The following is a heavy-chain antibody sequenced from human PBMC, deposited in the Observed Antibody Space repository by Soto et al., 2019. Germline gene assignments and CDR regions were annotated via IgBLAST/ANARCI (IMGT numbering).Heavy chain of an antibody. D-gene: IGHD1-1*01. CDR3: ARLSGQRGTTGVNYYYYMDV. V-gene: IGHV5-51*01. CDR2: IYPGDSDT. J-gene: IGHJ6*03. CDR1: GYSFTSYW. Sequence: PGESLKISCKGSGYSFTSYWIGWVRQMPGKGLEWMGIIYPGDSDTRYSPSFQGQVTISADKSISTAYLQWSSLKASDTAMYYCARLSGQRGTTGVNYYYYMDVWGKGTTVTVSS.